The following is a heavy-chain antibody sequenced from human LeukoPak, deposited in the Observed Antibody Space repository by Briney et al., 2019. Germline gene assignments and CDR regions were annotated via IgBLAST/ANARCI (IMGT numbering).Heavy chain of an antibody. J-gene: IGHJ4*02. CDR3: AALSIPSGEIDY. CDR1: GLILSNQG. D-gene: IGHD2-2*01. CDR2: ISGSGGST. V-gene: IGHV3-23*01. Sequence: GGSLRLSCAASGLILSNQGMSWVSHAPRKGLEWVSSISGSGGSTFYADSGKGRLTISRDKSKSTLYRQMNTLTTEDTAVEYDAALSIPSGEIDYWGEGTLLTVSS.